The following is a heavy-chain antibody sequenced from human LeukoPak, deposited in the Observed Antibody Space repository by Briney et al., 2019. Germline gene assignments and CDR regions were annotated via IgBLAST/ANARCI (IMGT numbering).Heavy chain of an antibody. Sequence: GGSLRLSCAASGFTVSSNYMSWVRQAPGKGLEWVSGISWNSGSIDYADSVKGRFTISRDNAKNSLYLQMNSLRAEDTALYYCIKDSGVTAIGVFDYWGQGTLVTVSS. CDR2: ISWNSGSI. CDR3: IKDSGVTAIGVFDY. V-gene: IGHV3-9*01. J-gene: IGHJ4*02. CDR1: GFTVSSNY. D-gene: IGHD2-21*02.